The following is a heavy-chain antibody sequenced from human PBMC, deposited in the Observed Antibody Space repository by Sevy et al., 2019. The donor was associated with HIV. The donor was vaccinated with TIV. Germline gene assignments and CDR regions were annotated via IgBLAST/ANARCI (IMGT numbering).Heavy chain of an antibody. CDR1: GFTFSSFW. CDR3: TTDWYYDFLSGYPRLGFDY. J-gene: IGHJ4*02. D-gene: IGHD3-3*01. Sequence: GGSLRLSCKASGFTFSSFWMQWVRQAPGKGLEWVGRIKSQTDGATTDYAAPVKGRFTISRDDSKNTLYLQMNSLKSEDTAVYYCTTDWYYDFLSGYPRLGFDYWGQGTLVTVSS. CDR2: IKSQTDGATT. V-gene: IGHV3-15*01.